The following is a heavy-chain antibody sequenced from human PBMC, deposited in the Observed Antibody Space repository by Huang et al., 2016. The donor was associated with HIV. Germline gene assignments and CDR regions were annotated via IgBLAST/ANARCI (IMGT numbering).Heavy chain of an antibody. Sequence: QVHLVQSGAEVRAPGASVKGSCRPSGNTFTSFHVHWVRQAPGQGLECMGKIIAGGGSTTYAEKFQGRISMTRDMSTGTIFLELRSLRSEDTAMYYCARVQPPHGRNPLDIWGQGTLITVSS. CDR1: GNTFTSFH. CDR2: IIAGGGST. V-gene: IGHV1-46*03. J-gene: IGHJ3*02. CDR3: ARVQPPHGRNPLDI.